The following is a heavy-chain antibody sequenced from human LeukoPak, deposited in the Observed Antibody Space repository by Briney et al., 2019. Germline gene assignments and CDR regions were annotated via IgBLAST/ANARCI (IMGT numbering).Heavy chain of an antibody. CDR3: ARHKDYYYSYMDV. J-gene: IGHJ6*03. V-gene: IGHV4-38-2*02. Sequence: SETLSLTCTVSGYSISSGYYWGWIRQPPGKGLEWIGTIYYSGSTYYNPSLTSRVTISVDTSKNQFSVKLSSVTAADTAVYYCARHKDYYYSYMDVWGKGTTVTISS. CDR1: GYSISSGYY. CDR2: IYYSGST.